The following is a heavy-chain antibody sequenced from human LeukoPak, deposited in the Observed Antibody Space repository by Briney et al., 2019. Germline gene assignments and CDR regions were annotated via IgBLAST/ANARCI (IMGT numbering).Heavy chain of an antibody. Sequence: GGSLRLSCAASGFTFSRYWMTWVRQAPGKGLEWVANIKEDGSENSYVESVKGRFTISRDNAKNSLYLQMNSLRAEDTAVYFCARQRYSDYWGQGTLVTVSS. J-gene: IGHJ4*02. V-gene: IGHV3-7*01. CDR2: IKEDGSEN. CDR1: GFTFSRYW. D-gene: IGHD1-1*01. CDR3: ARQRYSDY.